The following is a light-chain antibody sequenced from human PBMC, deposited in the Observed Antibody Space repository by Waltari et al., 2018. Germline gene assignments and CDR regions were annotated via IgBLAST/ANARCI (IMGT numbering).Light chain of an antibody. Sequence: DIQMTQSPSSLSASVGARVTISCRASQSINHYLNWYQQKPGKAPKLLLSAASSLQSGVPSRFSGGGSGTSFTLTISSLQPEDFAIYYCQQSYSSLYSFGQGTKLEIK. CDR3: QQSYSSLYS. CDR1: QSINHY. V-gene: IGKV1-39*01. J-gene: IGKJ2*03. CDR2: AAS.